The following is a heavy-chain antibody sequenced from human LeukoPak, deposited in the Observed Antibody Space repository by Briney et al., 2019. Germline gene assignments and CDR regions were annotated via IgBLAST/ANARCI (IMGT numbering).Heavy chain of an antibody. D-gene: IGHD2-15*01. CDR3: ARGSDCSGGSCYSGFGY. CDR2: FDPEPGET. J-gene: IGHJ4*02. Sequence: ASVKVSFKVSGHTLTELSMHWVRQAPGKGLEWMGGFDPEPGETVYAQKFHGRVSMTEDTSTDTAYMELSSLKSEDTAMYYCARGSDCSGGSCYSGFGYWGQGTLVTVSS. V-gene: IGHV1-24*01. CDR1: GHTLTELS.